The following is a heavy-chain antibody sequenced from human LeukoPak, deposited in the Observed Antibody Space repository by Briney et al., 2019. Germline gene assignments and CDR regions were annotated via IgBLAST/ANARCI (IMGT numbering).Heavy chain of an antibody. CDR3: ARNLWFGESSDAFDM. CDR1: GYTFTGYY. V-gene: IGHV1-2*02. D-gene: IGHD3-10*01. J-gene: IGHJ3*02. CDR2: INPKSGGT. Sequence: ASVKVSCKASGYTFTGYYMHWVRQAPGQGLEWMGWINPKSGGTNYAQKFRGRVTMTRDTSISTAYMEMSRLRSDDTAVYYCARNLWFGESSDAFDMWGQGTMVTVSS.